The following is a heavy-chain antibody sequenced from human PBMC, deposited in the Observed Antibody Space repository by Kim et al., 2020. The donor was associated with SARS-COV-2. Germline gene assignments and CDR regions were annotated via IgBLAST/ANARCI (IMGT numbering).Heavy chain of an antibody. V-gene: IGHV7-4-1*02. Sequence: SAQGFTGRFVFSLDTSVSTAYLQISSLKAEDTAVYYCARAITMIVVVMKYWGQGTLVTVSS. D-gene: IGHD3-22*01. J-gene: IGHJ4*02. CDR3: ARAITMIVVVMKY.